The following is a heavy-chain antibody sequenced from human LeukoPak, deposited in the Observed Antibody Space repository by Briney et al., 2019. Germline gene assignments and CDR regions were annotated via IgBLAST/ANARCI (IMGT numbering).Heavy chain of an antibody. V-gene: IGHV4-30-4*01. CDR2: IYYSGST. J-gene: IGHJ4*02. D-gene: IGHD6-13*01. CDR1: GGSISSGGYY. CDR3: ARGSRIAAAGSFDY. Sequence: SETLSLTCTVSGGSISSGGYYWSWIRQPPGKGLEWIGYIYYSGSTYYNPSLKSRVTISVDTSKNQFSLKLSSVTAADTAVYYCARGSRIAAAGSFDYWGQGTLVTVSS.